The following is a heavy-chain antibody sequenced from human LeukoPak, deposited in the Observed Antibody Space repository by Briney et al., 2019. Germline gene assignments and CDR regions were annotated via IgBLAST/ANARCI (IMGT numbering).Heavy chain of an antibody. CDR2: INGDGGST. J-gene: IGHJ4*02. Sequence: GGSLRPSCAASGFTFSTYAMSWVRQAPGQGLEWVSSINGDGGSTYYAESVKGRFTVTRDNSKNTLYLQVDSLRAEDTAVYYCAKRPDCSTTNCFRFEYWGQGTLVTVSS. V-gene: IGHV3-23*01. CDR1: GFTFSTYA. D-gene: IGHD2-2*01. CDR3: AKRPDCSTTNCFRFEY.